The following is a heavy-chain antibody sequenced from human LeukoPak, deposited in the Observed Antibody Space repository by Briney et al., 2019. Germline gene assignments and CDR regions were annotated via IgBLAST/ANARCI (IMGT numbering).Heavy chain of an antibody. J-gene: IGHJ5*02. V-gene: IGHV4-39*07. D-gene: IGHD3-3*01. Sequence: PSETLSLTCTVSGGSISSSSYYWGWIRQPPGKGLEWIGNIYYSGSTYYIPSLKSRATISVDTSKNQFSLKLSSVTAADTAVYYCARAQRRPLEWLYGWFDPWGQGTLVTVSS. CDR2: IYYSGST. CDR3: ARAQRRPLEWLYGWFDP. CDR1: GGSISSSSYY.